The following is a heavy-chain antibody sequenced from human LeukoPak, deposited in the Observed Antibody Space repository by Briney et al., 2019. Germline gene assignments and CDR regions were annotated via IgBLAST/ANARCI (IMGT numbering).Heavy chain of an antibody. CDR2: INSDGSST. J-gene: IGHJ3*02. CDR1: GFTFSSYW. Sequence: GSLRLSFAASGFTFSSYWMHWVRQAPGKGLVWFPRINSDGSSTSYAYSVKGRFTISRDNAKNTLYLQMNSLRAEDTAVYYCARDGPLDSGSYFHAFDIWGQGTMVTVSS. V-gene: IGHV3-74*01. D-gene: IGHD1-26*01. CDR3: ARDGPLDSGSYFHAFDI.